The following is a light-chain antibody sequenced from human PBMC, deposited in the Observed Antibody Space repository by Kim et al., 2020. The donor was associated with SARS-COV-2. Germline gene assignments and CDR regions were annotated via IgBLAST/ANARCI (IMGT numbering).Light chain of an antibody. J-gene: IGKJ2*01. CDR1: QSVSSN. CDR2: GAS. V-gene: IGKV3D-15*03. CDR3: QQYNNWPGT. Sequence: EIVMTQSPATLSVSPGERATLSCRASQSVSSNLAWYQQKPDQAPRLLIYGASIRATGIPARFSGSGSGTEFTLTISILQSEDFAVYYCQQYNNWPGTFGQGTKLEI.